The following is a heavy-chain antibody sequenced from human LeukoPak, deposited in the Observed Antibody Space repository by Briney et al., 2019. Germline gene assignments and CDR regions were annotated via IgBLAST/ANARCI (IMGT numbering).Heavy chain of an antibody. CDR2: ISGSGGST. CDR3: ARDVVEGIWNYYYYYMDV. V-gene: IGHV3-23*01. J-gene: IGHJ6*03. D-gene: IGHD2/OR15-2a*01. CDR1: GFTFSSYG. Sequence: GGSLRLSCAASGFTFSSYGMSWVRQAPGKGLEWVSAISGSGGSTYYADSVKGRFTISRDNSKNTLYLQMNSLRAEDTAVYYCARDVVEGIWNYYYYYMDVWGKGTTVTISS.